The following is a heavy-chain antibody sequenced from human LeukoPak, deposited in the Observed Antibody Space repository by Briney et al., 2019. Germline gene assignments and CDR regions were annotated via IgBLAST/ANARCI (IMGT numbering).Heavy chain of an antibody. D-gene: IGHD3-10*01. Sequence: SETLSLTCAVSGGSISSGGYSWSWIRQPPGKGLEWIGYIYHSGSTYYNPSLKSRVTISVDRSKNQFSLKLSSVTAADTAVYYCARGGLYYYGSGRYTPFDPWGQGTLVTVSS. CDR1: GGSISSGGYS. CDR3: ARGGLYYYGSGRYTPFDP. CDR2: IYHSGST. V-gene: IGHV4-30-2*01. J-gene: IGHJ5*02.